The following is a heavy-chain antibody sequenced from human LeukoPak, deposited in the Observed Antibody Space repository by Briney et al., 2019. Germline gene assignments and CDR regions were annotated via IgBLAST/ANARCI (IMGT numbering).Heavy chain of an antibody. V-gene: IGHV4-59*12. J-gene: IGHJ5*02. Sequence: ETLSLTCTVSGGSISGYYWSWIRQPPGKGLEWIGYIYYSGSTNYNPSLKSRVTISVDTSKNQFSLKLSSVTAADTAVYYCATMVADSYNWFDPWGQGTLVTVSS. CDR3: ATMVADSYNWFDP. D-gene: IGHD2-15*01. CDR1: GGSISGYY. CDR2: IYYSGST.